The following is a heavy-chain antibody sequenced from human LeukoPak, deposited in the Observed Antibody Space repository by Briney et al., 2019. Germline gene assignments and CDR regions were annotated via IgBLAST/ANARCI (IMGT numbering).Heavy chain of an antibody. Sequence: SETLSLTCPVSGGSISSYYWSWIRQPPGKGLGWIGYIYYSGSTNYNPSLKSRVTISLDTSKNQFSLKLSSVTAADTAVYYCARYSSLEYCSGGSCPYDAFDTWGQGTMVTVSS. CDR3: ARYSSLEYCSGGSCPYDAFDT. J-gene: IGHJ3*02. V-gene: IGHV4-59*01. D-gene: IGHD2-15*01. CDR1: GGSISSYY. CDR2: IYYSGST.